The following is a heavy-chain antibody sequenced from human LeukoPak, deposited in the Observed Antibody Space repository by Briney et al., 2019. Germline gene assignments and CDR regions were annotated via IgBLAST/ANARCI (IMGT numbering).Heavy chain of an antibody. J-gene: IGHJ6*03. Sequence: ASAKVSCKISGSSLTESSIHWVRQPPGKGLEWMGGFDPEDVETIYAEKFQGRVNLTDDRSTDTAYMELTRLTREDTAMYYCATRSCSGGSCLPEFYYYYLDVWGTGTTVTVSS. D-gene: IGHD2-15*01. CDR1: GSSLTESS. V-gene: IGHV1-24*01. CDR2: FDPEDVET. CDR3: ATRSCSGGSCLPEFYYYYLDV.